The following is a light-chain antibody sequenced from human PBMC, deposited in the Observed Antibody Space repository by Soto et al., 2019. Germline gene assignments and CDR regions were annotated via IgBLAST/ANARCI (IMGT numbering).Light chain of an antibody. CDR3: QQYRHWPLT. J-gene: IGKJ1*01. CDR2: AAS. Sequence: EIVMTQSPGTLSVSPGDTATLSCRASQNVANKLAWYQQRPGQPPRLLVSAASTRATGVPARFSGSGSETEFSLVISSLQSDDFAVSYCQQYRHWPLTFGQGTTVEMK. V-gene: IGKV3-15*01. CDR1: QNVANK.